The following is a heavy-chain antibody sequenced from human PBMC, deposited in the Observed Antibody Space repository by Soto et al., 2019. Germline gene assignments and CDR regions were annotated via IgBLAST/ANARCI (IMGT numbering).Heavy chain of an antibody. Sequence: EVQVLQSGGGLVQPGGSLRLSCAASGLTFSRFAMSWVRQAPGKGLEWVATIHGSGAITNYADSVRGRFTISRDNSKATMYLQLNTLRVEDTAVYYCAKDKGPGSYTNWCFDVWGRGTLVTVSS. J-gene: IGHJ2*01. CDR3: AKDKGPGSYTNWCFDV. V-gene: IGHV3-23*01. D-gene: IGHD3-10*01. CDR2: IHGSGAIT. CDR1: GLTFSRFA.